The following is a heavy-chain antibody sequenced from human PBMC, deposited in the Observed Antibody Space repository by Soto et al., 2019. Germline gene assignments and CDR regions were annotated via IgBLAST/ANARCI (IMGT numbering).Heavy chain of an antibody. J-gene: IGHJ4*02. CDR2: IIPIFRIA. CDR3: ARGRDEYQVLKGFDF. V-gene: IGHV1-69*01. Sequence: QVQLVQSGAEVKKPGSSVKVSCKASGGTFSSYSISWVRQAPGQGLEWMGGIIPIFRIANYAQKFQGRLTITADESTSTADMELSSLRSDDTAMYYCARGRDEYQVLKGFDFWCQGALVTFSS. CDR1: GGTFSSYS. D-gene: IGHD2-2*01.